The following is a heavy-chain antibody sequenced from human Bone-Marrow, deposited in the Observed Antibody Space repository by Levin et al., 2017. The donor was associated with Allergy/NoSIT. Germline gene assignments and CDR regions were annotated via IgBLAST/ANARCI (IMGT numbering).Heavy chain of an antibody. CDR3: TRSPGTGSPGDY. J-gene: IGHJ4*02. Sequence: GGSLRLSCAASDFSVSNNYMNWVRQAPGKGLEGVSVIFSRGITYYSDSVKGRFTVSRDNSNNIFYLQMNSLTAEDTAVYYCTRSPGTGSPGDYWGPGTLVTVSS. CDR2: IFSRGIT. D-gene: IGHD2-8*02. V-gene: IGHV3-53*01. CDR1: DFSVSNNY.